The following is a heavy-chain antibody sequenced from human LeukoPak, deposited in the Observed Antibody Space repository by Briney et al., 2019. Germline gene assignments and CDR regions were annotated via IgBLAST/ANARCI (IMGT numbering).Heavy chain of an antibody. Sequence: GGSLRLPCVASGFTFSSTTMGWVRQAPGRGLEWVSSITAIDGRTYYADSVRGRFTISRDNSKNTVYLQLNSLRAGDTAIYYCTKDRRGPAAGTWYFDSWGQGTLVTVSS. V-gene: IGHV3-23*01. D-gene: IGHD6-13*01. J-gene: IGHJ4*02. CDR2: ITAIDGRT. CDR1: GFTFSSTT. CDR3: TKDRRGPAAGTWYFDS.